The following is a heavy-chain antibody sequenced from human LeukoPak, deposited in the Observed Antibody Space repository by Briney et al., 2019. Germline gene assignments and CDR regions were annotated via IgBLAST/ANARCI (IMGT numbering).Heavy chain of an antibody. D-gene: IGHD5-12*01. Sequence: TGGSLRLSCAASSFTFSRYWMSWVRQASGKGLEWVANINEGANAKYYVDSVKGRFTISRDNAKNSLYLQMNSLRVEDTAVYYCARVGYNDYDLDYWGQGALVTVSS. CDR1: SFTFSRYW. J-gene: IGHJ4*02. V-gene: IGHV3-7*01. CDR3: ARVGYNDYDLDY. CDR2: INEGANAK.